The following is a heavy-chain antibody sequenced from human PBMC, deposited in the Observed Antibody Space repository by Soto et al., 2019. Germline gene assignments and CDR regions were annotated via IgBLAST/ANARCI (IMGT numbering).Heavy chain of an antibody. D-gene: IGHD3-22*01. J-gene: IGHJ6*02. CDR3: ARRLYYDSSGFEGGGMDV. Sequence: PSETLSLTCTVSGGSISSYYWGWIRQPPGKGLEWIGSIYYSGSTYYNPSLKSRVTISVDTSKNQFSLELSSVTAADTAVYYCARRLYYDSSGFEGGGMDVWGQGTTVTVSS. V-gene: IGHV4-39*01. CDR2: IYYSGST. CDR1: GGSISSYY.